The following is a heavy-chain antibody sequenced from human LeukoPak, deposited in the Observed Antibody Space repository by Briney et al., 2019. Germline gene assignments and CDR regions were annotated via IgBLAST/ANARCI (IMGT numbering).Heavy chain of an antibody. CDR2: ISDSGTST. CDR3: AKDGAVAVTAPYYYYYMDV. CDR1: GFTFSRYA. Sequence: PGGSLRLSCAVSGFTFSRYAMSWVRRAPGKGLQWVSIISDSGTSTYYADSVKGRFTISRDNSKNTMYLQMNSLRAEDTAVYYCAKDGAVAVTAPYYYYYMDVWGKGTTVTVSS. D-gene: IGHD2-21*02. V-gene: IGHV3-23*01. J-gene: IGHJ6*03.